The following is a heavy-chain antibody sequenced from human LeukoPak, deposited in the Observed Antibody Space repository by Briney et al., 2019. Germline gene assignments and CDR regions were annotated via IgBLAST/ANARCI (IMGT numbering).Heavy chain of an antibody. Sequence: SGPALVKPTQTLTLTCSFSGFSLSTIGMCVNWVRQPPGKALEWLARIDWDDDEYYNTSLKTRLTISKDTSKNQVVLTMTNMDPVDTATYFRARTIGPDALDIWGQGTMVTVSS. J-gene: IGHJ3*02. D-gene: IGHD2/OR15-2a*01. CDR1: GFSLSTIGMC. V-gene: IGHV2-70*11. CDR3: ARTIGPDALDI. CDR2: IDWDDDE.